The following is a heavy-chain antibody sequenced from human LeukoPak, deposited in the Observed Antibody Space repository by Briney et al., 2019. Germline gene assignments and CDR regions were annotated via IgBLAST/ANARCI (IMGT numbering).Heavy chain of an antibody. V-gene: IGHV1-18*01. Sequence: ASVKVSCKASGYTFTSYGISWVRQAPGQGLEWMAWISVYNGNTKYAQNLQGRVTMTTDTSTSTAYMELRSLRSDDTAVYYCARDAIITVTTGFAFDYWGQGTLVTVSS. CDR2: ISVYNGNT. CDR3: ARDAIITVTTGFAFDY. D-gene: IGHD4-17*01. CDR1: GYTFTSYG. J-gene: IGHJ4*02.